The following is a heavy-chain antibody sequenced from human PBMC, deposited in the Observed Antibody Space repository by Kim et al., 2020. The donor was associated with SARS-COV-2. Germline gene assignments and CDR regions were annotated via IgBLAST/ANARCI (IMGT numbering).Heavy chain of an antibody. D-gene: IGHD6-19*01. J-gene: IGHJ2*01. CDR3: ASPLWAGTWYFDL. V-gene: IGHV4-39*01. Sequence: YNPSRKSRVTISVDTSKNQFSLKLSSVTAADTAVYYCASPLWAGTWYFDLWGRGTLVTVSS.